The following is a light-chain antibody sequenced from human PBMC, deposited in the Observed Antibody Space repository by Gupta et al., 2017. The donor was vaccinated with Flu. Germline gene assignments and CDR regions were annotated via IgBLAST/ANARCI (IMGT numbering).Light chain of an antibody. J-gene: IGKJ1*01. CDR3: QQRSTWAPWT. V-gene: IGKV3-11*01. CDR1: QGVSSY. CDR2: DAS. Sequence: ERIFLASRTSQGVSSYQAWSQQKRCLAPRLLTYDASNGAPGIPARFSGSGSGTDFTLTISSIEPEDFAVYSCQQRSTWAPWTFGQGTKVEIK.